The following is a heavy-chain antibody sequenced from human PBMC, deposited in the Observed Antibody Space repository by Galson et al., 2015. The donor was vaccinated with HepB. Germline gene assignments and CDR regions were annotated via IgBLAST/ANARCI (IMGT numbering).Heavy chain of an antibody. CDR1: GFTFSSYA. CDR2: ISGSGGST. CDR3: AKTDTYYYGSGSSLDY. Sequence: SLRLSCAASGFTFSSYAMSWVRQAPGKGLEWVSAISGSGGSTYYADSVKGRFTISRDNSKNTLYLQMNSLRAEDTAVYYCAKTDTYYYGSGSSLDYWGQGTLVTVSS. J-gene: IGHJ4*02. D-gene: IGHD3-10*01. V-gene: IGHV3-23*01.